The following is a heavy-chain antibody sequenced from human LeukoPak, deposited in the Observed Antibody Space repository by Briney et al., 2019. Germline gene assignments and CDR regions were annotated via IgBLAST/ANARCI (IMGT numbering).Heavy chain of an antibody. J-gene: IGHJ3*02. CDR2: IYSGGST. Sequence: PGGSLILSCAASGFTVSSNYMSWVRQAPGKGLEWVSVIYSGGSTYYADSVKGRFTISRDNSKNTLYLQMNSLRAEDTAVYYCARDPDEYDSSGFDIWGQGTMVTVSS. CDR3: ARDPDEYDSSGFDI. V-gene: IGHV3-53*01. CDR1: GFTVSSNY. D-gene: IGHD3-22*01.